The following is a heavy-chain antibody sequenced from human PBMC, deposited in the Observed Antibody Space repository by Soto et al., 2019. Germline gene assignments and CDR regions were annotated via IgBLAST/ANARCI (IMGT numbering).Heavy chain of an antibody. D-gene: IGHD6-13*01. CDR3: ARTPLAAAGHYGMDV. CDR1: GYTFTGYY. CDR2: INPNSGGT. V-gene: IGHV1-2*04. J-gene: IGHJ6*02. Sequence: ASVKVSCKASGYTFTGYYIHWVRQAPGQGLEWMGWINPNSGGTNYAQKFQGWVTMTRDTSINTGYMEVSRLKSDDTAVYYCARTPLAAAGHYGMDVWGQGTTVTVSS.